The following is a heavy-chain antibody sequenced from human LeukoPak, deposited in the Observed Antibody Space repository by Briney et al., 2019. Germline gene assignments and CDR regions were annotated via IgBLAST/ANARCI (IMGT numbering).Heavy chain of an antibody. Sequence: GGSLRLSCAASGFTFSSYPLHWVRQAPGKGLEWVGFIRSKAYGGTTEYAASVKGRFTISRDDSKSIAYLQMNSLKTEDTAVYYCTRDRYYGSGSYFSYYYYGMDVWGQGTTDTVSS. CDR2: IRSKAYGGTT. D-gene: IGHD3-10*01. V-gene: IGHV3-49*04. J-gene: IGHJ6*02. CDR3: TRDRYYGSGSYFSYYYYGMDV. CDR1: GFTFSSYP.